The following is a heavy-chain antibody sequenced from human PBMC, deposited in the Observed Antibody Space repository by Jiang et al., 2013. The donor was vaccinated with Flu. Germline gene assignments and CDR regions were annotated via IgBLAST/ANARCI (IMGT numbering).Heavy chain of an antibody. V-gene: IGHV4-59*12. Sequence: LLKPSETLSLTCTVSGDSFTSYYWSWIRQPPGKGLEWIGYIYNSGNTNYNPSLKSRVTISVDTSKNQFSLKLSSVTAADTAVYYCARVAQLDYYFDYWGQGTLVTVSS. CDR3: ARVAQLDYYFDY. D-gene: IGHD6-13*01. J-gene: IGHJ4*02. CDR2: IYNSGNT. CDR1: GDSFTSYY.